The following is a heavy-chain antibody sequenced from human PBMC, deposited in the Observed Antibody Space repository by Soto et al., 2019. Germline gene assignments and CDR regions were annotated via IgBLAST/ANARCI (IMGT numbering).Heavy chain of an antibody. V-gene: IGHV4-31*03. D-gene: IGHD3-22*01. Sequence: QVQLQESGPGLVKPSQTLSLTCTVSGGSISSGGYYWSWIRQHPGKGLEWIGYIYYSGSTYYNPSLKSRVTISVDTSKNQSSLKLSSVTAADMAVYYCARGTASDTSGYPDYWGQGTLVTVSS. J-gene: IGHJ4*02. CDR1: GGSISSGGYY. CDR3: ARGTASDTSGYPDY. CDR2: IYYSGST.